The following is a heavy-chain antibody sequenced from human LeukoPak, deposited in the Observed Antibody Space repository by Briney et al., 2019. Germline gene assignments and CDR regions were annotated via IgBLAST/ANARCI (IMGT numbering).Heavy chain of an antibody. CDR3: ARHDPIAAALLDY. J-gene: IGHJ4*02. Sequence: RGESLRISCKGSGYSFTSYWISWVRQMPGKGLEWMGRIDPSDSYTSYSPSFQGHVTISADKSISTAYVQWSSLKASDTAMYYCARHDPIAAALLDYWGQGTLATVSS. CDR1: GYSFTSYW. V-gene: IGHV5-10-1*01. D-gene: IGHD6-13*01. CDR2: IDPSDSYT.